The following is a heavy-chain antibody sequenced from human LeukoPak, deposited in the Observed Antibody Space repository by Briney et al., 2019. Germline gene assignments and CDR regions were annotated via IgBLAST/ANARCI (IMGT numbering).Heavy chain of an antibody. D-gene: IGHD3-22*01. CDR3: ARPPTYYYDSSGPFDY. V-gene: IGHV3-21*04. Sequence: PGGSLRLSCAASGFTFSSYSMNWVRQAPGKGLEWVSSISSSSSYIYYADSVKGRFTISRDNAKNSLYLQMNSLRAEDTAVYYCARPPTYYYDSSGPFDYWGQGTLVTVSS. CDR2: ISSSSSYI. CDR1: GFTFSSYS. J-gene: IGHJ4*02.